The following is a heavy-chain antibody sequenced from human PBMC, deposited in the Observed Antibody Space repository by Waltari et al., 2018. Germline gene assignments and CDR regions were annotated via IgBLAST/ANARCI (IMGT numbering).Heavy chain of an antibody. Sequence: QVQLVQSGAEVKKPGASVRVSCKASGDSFTVYYMHWVRQAPGQGLEWMGRVNPSSGATNYAPKFQGRVILTRATSISTAYMDLTGLKSDDTAVYYCARGLSWGDVWGQGAMVTVSS. J-gene: IGHJ3*01. CDR3: ARGLSWGDV. D-gene: IGHD1-26*01. CDR2: VNPSSGAT. CDR1: GDSFTVYY. V-gene: IGHV1-2*06.